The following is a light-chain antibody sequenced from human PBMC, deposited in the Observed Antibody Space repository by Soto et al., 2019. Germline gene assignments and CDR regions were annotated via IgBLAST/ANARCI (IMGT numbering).Light chain of an antibody. Sequence: DIQMNQSPSSLSVSVGERVTITCQASQDISNYLNWYQQKPGKAPKLLIYDASNLETGVPSRFSGSGSGTDFTFTISSLQPEDFATYYCQQSYSTPLTFGGGTKVDIK. V-gene: IGKV1-33*01. CDR2: DAS. CDR3: QQSYSTPLT. J-gene: IGKJ4*01. CDR1: QDISNY.